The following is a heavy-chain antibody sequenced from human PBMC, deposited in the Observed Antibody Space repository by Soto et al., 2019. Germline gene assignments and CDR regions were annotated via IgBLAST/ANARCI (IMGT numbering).Heavy chain of an antibody. CDR1: GFTFSDHY. Sequence: EVQLVESGGGLVQPGGSLRLSCAASGFTFSDHYMEWVRQAPGKGLEWVGRIKHKADGYTTEYAASVEGRFTISRDDSGNSLWLQMNSLKTEDPAVYYSARLWDRWFDAWGQGTLVTVSS. D-gene: IGHD1-26*01. CDR2: IKHKADGYTT. V-gene: IGHV3-72*01. CDR3: ARLWDRWFDA. J-gene: IGHJ5*02.